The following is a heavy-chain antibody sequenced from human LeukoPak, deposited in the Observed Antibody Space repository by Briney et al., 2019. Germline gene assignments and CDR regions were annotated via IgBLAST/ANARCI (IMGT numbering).Heavy chain of an antibody. CDR3: ARDVEMATMGFAFDY. CDR1: GFTFSSYW. J-gene: IGHJ4*02. CDR2: IKQEGSEK. D-gene: IGHD5-24*01. Sequence: GGSLRPSCAASGFTFSSYWMSWVRQAPGKGLEWVANIKQEGSEKYYVDSVKGRFTISRDNAKNSLYLQMNSLRAEDTAVYYCARDVEMATMGFAFDYWGQGTLVTVSS. V-gene: IGHV3-7*01.